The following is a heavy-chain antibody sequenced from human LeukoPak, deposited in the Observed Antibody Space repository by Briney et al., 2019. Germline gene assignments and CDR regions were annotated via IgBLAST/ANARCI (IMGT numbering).Heavy chain of an antibody. V-gene: IGHV4-34*01. Sequence: GSLRLSCTVFGFTVSTNYFSWVRQPPGKGLEWIGEINHSGGTNYNPSLKSRVTISVDTSKNQFSLKLSSVTAADTAVYYCARTGYSSSWSLDYWGQGTLVTVSS. CDR3: ARTGYSSSWSLDY. J-gene: IGHJ4*02. D-gene: IGHD6-13*01. CDR1: GFTVSTNY. CDR2: INHSGGT.